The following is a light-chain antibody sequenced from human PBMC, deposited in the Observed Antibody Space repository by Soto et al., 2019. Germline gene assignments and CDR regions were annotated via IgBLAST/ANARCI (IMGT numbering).Light chain of an antibody. CDR3: CSYAPSRTLL. V-gene: IGLV2-23*01. CDR2: DSN. CDR1: SSDVGTYNL. J-gene: IGLJ2*01. Sequence: QSVLTQPASVSGSPGESITISCTGTSSDVGTYNLVTWYQQHPGRVPKLILYDSNKRPSGVSSRFSASKSGNTASLTISGLQAEDDADYFCCSYAPSRTLLFGGGTKLTVL.